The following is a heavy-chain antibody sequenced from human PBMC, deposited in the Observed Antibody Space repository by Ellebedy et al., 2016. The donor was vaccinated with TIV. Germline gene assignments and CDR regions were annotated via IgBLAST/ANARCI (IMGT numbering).Heavy chain of an antibody. CDR3: ARRGGYDILTGYYNPLHFDY. CDR2: IYYSGST. V-gene: IGHV4-39*01. J-gene: IGHJ4*02. D-gene: IGHD3-9*01. CDR1: GGSISSSSSY. Sequence: SETLSLTCTVSGGSISSSSSYWGWIRQPPGTGLEWIGSIYYSGSTYYNPSLKSRVTISVDTSKNQFSLKLSSVTAADTAVYYCARRGGYDILTGYYNPLHFDYWGQGTLVTVSS.